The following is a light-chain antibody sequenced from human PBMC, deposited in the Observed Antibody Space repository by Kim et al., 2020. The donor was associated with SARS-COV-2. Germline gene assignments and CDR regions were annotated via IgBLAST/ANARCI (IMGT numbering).Light chain of an antibody. CDR3: QQFDLVPWT. CDR1: QTLSTR. Sequence: DIQLTQSPSTLAASVGERVTITCRSSQTLSTRLAWYQKKVGKAPKLLIYKGSTLQSGVPPRFSGSGSGTEFTLTISSLQPDDFASYYCQQFDLVPWTFGQGTKVEIK. J-gene: IGKJ1*01. CDR2: KGS. V-gene: IGKV1-5*03.